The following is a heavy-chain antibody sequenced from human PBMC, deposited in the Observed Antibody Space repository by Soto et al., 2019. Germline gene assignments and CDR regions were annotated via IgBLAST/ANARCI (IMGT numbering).Heavy chain of an antibody. D-gene: IGHD2-15*01. CDR2: ISAYNGNT. CDR1: GYTFTSYG. V-gene: IGHV1-18*01. Sequence: ASVKVSCKASGYTFTSYGISWVRQAPGQGLEWMGWISAYNGNTNYAQKLQGRVTMTTDTSTSTAYMELRSLRSDDTAVYYCARVGVVVAATVYYYYGMDVWGQGTTVTVSS. CDR3: ARVGVVVAATVYYYYGMDV. J-gene: IGHJ6*02.